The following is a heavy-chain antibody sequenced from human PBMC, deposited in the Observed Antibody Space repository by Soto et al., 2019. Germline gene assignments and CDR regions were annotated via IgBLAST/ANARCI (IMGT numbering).Heavy chain of an antibody. CDR2: IYFSGST. J-gene: IGHJ6*02. Sequence: PSETLSLTCTVSSGSISIDKFFWAWVRQRPGKSLEWIGYIYFSGSTYYKPSLKSRLTLSIDTSKSQFSLKLSSVTAADAAVYYCARAPRDATYYGMDVWGQGTTVTVSS. V-gene: IGHV4-30-4*08. CDR3: ARAPRDATYYGMDV. CDR1: SGSISIDKFF.